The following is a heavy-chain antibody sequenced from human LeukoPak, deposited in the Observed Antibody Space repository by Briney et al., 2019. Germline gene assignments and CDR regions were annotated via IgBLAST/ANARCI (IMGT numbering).Heavy chain of an antibody. CDR2: IYHSGST. J-gene: IGHJ4*02. D-gene: IGHD5-12*01. CDR1: GYSISSGYY. CDR3: ARSGRGYSGYVQVDY. V-gene: IGHV4-38-2*02. Sequence: SETLSLTCTVSGYSISSGYYWGWIRQPPGQGLEWIGSIYHSGSTYYNPSLKSRVTISVDTSKNQFSLKLSSVTAADTAVYYCARSGRGYSGYVQVDYWGQGTLVTVSS.